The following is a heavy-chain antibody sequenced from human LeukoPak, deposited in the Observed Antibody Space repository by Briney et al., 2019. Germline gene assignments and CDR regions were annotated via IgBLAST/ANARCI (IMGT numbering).Heavy chain of an antibody. V-gene: IGHV3-11*01. CDR2: ISGSSSGI. J-gene: IGHJ3*02. CDR3: ARGLRGATNAFDI. D-gene: IGHD1-26*01. Sequence: GGSLRLSCAVSGFTFSDHYMSWIRQAPGRGLEWVSYISGSSSGIYSADSVRGRFTISRDNAKNSLYLQMKSLSAEDTAVYYCARGLRGATNAFDIWGQGTMVTVSS. CDR1: GFTFSDHY.